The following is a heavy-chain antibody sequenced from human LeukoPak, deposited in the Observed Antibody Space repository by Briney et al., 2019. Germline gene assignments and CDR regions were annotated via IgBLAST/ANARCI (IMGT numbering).Heavy chain of an antibody. V-gene: IGHV3-21*01. Sequence: GGSLRLSCAASGFTFGSYSMNWVRQAPGKGLEWVSSISSSSSYIYYADSVKGRFTISRDNAKNSLYLQMNSLRAEDTAVYYCARDLEDYDFWSGFWFDPWGQGTLVTVSS. CDR1: GFTFGSYS. CDR2: ISSSSSYI. J-gene: IGHJ5*02. CDR3: ARDLEDYDFWSGFWFDP. D-gene: IGHD3-3*01.